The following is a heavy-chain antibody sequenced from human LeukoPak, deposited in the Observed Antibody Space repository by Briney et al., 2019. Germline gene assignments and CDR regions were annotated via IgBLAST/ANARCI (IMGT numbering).Heavy chain of an antibody. J-gene: IGHJ4*02. D-gene: IGHD6-13*01. Sequence: GGSLRLSCAPSGVTLSSVWVHWVRQAPGKGLVWVSHIYSDDSSTIYAASVKGRFTISRDNAKNTLSLQMNSLRAEDTAVYYCARDVTGIAAAGVFDYWGQGILVTVSA. CDR1: GVTLSSVW. V-gene: IGHV3-74*01. CDR3: ARDVTGIAAAGVFDY. CDR2: IYSDDSST.